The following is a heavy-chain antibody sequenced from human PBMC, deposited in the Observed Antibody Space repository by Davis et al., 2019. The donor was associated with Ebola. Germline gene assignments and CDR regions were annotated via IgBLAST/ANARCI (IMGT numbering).Heavy chain of an antibody. J-gene: IGHJ6*02. CDR3: ARERFWSGYYYYYYGMDV. V-gene: IGHV4-61*05. CDR1: GGSISSSSYY. CDR2: IYYSGRT. D-gene: IGHD3-3*01. Sequence: GSLRLSCTVSGGSISSSSYYWGWIRQPPGKRLEWIGYIYYSGRTNYNPSLKSRVTISVDTSKNQFSLKLSSVTAADTAVYYCARERFWSGYYYYYYGMDVWGQGTTVTVSS.